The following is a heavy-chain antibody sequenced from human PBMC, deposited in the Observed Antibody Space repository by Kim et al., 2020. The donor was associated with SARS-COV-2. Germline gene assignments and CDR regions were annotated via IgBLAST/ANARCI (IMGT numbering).Heavy chain of an antibody. CDR3: ARGQEVALLWFGGERDELGG. V-gene: IGHV7-4-1*02. Sequence: ASVKVSCKASGYTFTSYAMNWVRQAPGQGLEWMGWINTNTGNPTYAQGFTGRFVFSLDTSVSTAYLQISSLKAEDTAVYYCARGQEVALLWFGGERDELGGWGQGTLVTVSS. J-gene: IGHJ4*02. D-gene: IGHD3-10*01. CDR1: GYTFTSYA. CDR2: INTNTGNP.